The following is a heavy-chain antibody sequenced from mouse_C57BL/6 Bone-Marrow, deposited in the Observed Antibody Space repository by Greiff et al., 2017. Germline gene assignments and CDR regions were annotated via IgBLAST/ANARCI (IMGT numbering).Heavy chain of an antibody. CDR2: ISSGGSYT. CDR1: GFTFSSYG. J-gene: IGHJ2*01. CDR3: ARHLFTTVVDFDY. Sequence: EVKLVESGGDLVKPGGSLKLSCAASGFTFSSYGMSWVRQTPDKRLEWVATISSGGSYTYYPDSVKGRFTISRDNAKNTLYLQMSSLKSEDTAMYYCARHLFTTVVDFDYWGQGTTLTVSS. V-gene: IGHV5-6*02. D-gene: IGHD1-1*01.